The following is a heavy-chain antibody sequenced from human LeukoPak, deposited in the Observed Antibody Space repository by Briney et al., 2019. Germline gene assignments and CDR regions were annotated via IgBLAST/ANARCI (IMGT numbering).Heavy chain of an antibody. CDR2: ISGSGGST. CDR1: GFTFSSYA. V-gene: IGHV3-23*01. D-gene: IGHD1-7*01. Sequence: GGSLRLSCAASGFTFSSYAMSWVRQAPGKGLEWVSAISGSGGSTYYADSVKGRFTISRDNSKNTLYLQMNSLRAEDTAVYYCARMNYVSTGWGAPFDYWGQGTLVTVSS. CDR3: ARMNYVSTGWGAPFDY. J-gene: IGHJ4*02.